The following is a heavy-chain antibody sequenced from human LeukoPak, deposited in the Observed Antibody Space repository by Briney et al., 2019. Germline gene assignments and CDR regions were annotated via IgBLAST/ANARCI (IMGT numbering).Heavy chain of an antibody. D-gene: IGHD6-13*01. CDR1: GFTFSSYA. CDR3: TRTSSSWLHDY. Sequence: GGSLRLSCAASGFTFSSYAMSWVRQAPGKGLEWVGFIRSKAYGGTTEYAASVKGRFTISRDDSKSIAYLQMNSLKTEDTAVYYCTRTSSSWLHDYWGQGTLVTVSS. CDR2: IRSKAYGGTT. J-gene: IGHJ4*02. V-gene: IGHV3-49*04.